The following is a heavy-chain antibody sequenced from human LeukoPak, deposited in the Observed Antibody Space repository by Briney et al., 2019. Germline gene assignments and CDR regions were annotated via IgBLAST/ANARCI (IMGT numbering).Heavy chain of an antibody. CDR3: ARWDAYCSGGSCYFGGFAFDI. CDR1: GFTFNSYW. CDR2: IKQDGGVT. V-gene: IGHV3-7*01. J-gene: IGHJ3*02. Sequence: GGSLRLSCAASGFTFNSYWMCWVRQAPGKGLEWVAHIKQDGGVTHYVDSLKGRFTISRDNAKNSIYLQMNSLGADDTAMYYCARWDAYCSGGSCYFGGFAFDIWGQGTMVTVSS. D-gene: IGHD2-15*01.